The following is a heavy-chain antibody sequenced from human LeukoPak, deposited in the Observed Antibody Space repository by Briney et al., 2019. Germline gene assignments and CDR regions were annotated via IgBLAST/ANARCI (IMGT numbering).Heavy chain of an antibody. Sequence: SETLSLTCTVSGGSISSSSYYWGWIRQPPGKGLEWIGSIYYSGSTYYNPSLKSRVTISVDTSKNQFSLKLSSVTAADTAVYYCARDIGRIAVAGTGWFDPWGQGTLVTVSS. V-gene: IGHV4-39*07. D-gene: IGHD6-19*01. CDR2: IYYSGST. J-gene: IGHJ5*02. CDR3: ARDIGRIAVAGTGWFDP. CDR1: GGSISSSSYY.